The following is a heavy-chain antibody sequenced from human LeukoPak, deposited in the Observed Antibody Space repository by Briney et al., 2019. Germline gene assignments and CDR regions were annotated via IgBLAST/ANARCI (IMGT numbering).Heavy chain of an antibody. CDR1: GVSISRYD. V-gene: IGHV4-59*08. Sequence: SETLSLTCTVSGVSISRYDWSWVRQPPGKGLEWIWSVHYSGNTNYNPSLKRRVTISLDTSKNQFSLKVSYVTAADTAVYYCARHDYNWKTFDYWGQGTLVTVSS. J-gene: IGHJ4*02. D-gene: IGHD1-1*01. CDR2: VHYSGNT. CDR3: ARHDYNWKTFDY.